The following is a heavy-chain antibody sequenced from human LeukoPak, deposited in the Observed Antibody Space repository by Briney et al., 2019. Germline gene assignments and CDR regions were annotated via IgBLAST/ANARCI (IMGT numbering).Heavy chain of an antibody. J-gene: IGHJ4*02. D-gene: IGHD1-7*01. CDR3: ARKLSGTTSYYFDY. V-gene: IGHV3-48*03. CDR2: TSTSGNTR. CDR1: GFTFSSYE. Sequence: GGSLRLSCAASGFTFSSYEMNWVRQAPGKGLEWVSYTSTSGNTRYYADSVKGRFTISRDNAKNSLYLQMNSLRVEDTAVYYCARKLSGTTSYYFDYWGQGTLVTVSS.